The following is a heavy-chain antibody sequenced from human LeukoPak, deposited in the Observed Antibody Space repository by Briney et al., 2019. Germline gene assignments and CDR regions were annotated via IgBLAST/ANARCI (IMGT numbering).Heavy chain of an antibody. CDR3: ARLQGYDILPGEDWFDP. V-gene: IGHV4-4*07. D-gene: IGHD3-9*01. Sequence: SETLSLTCTVSGGSISSYYWSWIRQPAGKGRVWIGRIYTSGSTNYNPSLKSRVTMSVDTSKNQFSLKLSSVTAADTAGYYCARLQGYDILPGEDWFDPWGQGTLVTVSS. J-gene: IGHJ5*02. CDR1: GGSISSYY. CDR2: IYTSGST.